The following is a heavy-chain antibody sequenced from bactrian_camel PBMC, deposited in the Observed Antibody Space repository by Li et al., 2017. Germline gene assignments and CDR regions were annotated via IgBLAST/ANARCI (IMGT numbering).Heavy chain of an antibody. CDR3: VRDYKSGDYRDDFGY. V-gene: IGHV3S40*01. CDR1: GFTFIGSY. CDR2: ISSSGSST. J-gene: IGHJ6*01. Sequence: VQLVESGGGLVQSGGSLTLSCTGSGFTFIGSYMSWVRQAPGKGFEWVSLISSSGSSTLYADSVKGRFTISRDNAKNMVHLHMTSLNPEDTGVYYCVRDYKSGDYRDDFGYWGQGTQVTVS. D-gene: IGHD4*01.